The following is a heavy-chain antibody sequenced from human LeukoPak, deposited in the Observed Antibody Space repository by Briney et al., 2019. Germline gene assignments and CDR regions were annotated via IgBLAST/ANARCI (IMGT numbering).Heavy chain of an antibody. D-gene: IGHD3-10*01. V-gene: IGHV4-61*05. CDR3: ARQRFGELRVHFDS. J-gene: IGHJ5*01. Sequence: SETLSLTCTVSGGSISSRSYYWGWIRQPPGKGLEWIGYLYYIGSTDYNPSLKSRVTISVDTSKSQFYLKLKSVTAADTAVYYCARQRFGELRVHFDSWGLGTLVTVSS. CDR1: GGSISSRSYY. CDR2: LYYIGST.